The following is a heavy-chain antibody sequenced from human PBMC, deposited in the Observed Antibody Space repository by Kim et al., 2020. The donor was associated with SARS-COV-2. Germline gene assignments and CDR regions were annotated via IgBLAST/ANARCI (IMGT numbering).Heavy chain of an antibody. CDR1: GFTFSSYA. J-gene: IGHJ4*02. V-gene: IGHV3-23*01. D-gene: IGHD2-15*01. CDR3: AKGSGTKSFDY. Sequence: GGSLRLSCGASGFTFSSYAMNWVRQAPGKGLERVSAISGSGDSTYYVDSVKGRFTMSRDNSKNTLYLQMNSLRAEDTAVYYCAKGSGTKSFDYWGQGTLVTVS. CDR2: ISGSGDST.